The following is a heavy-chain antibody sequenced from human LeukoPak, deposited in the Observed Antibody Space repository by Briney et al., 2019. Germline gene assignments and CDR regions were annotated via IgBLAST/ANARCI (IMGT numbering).Heavy chain of an antibody. CDR1: GGSISSNTYY. Sequence: SETLSLTCTVSGGSISSNTYYWGWIRQPPGKGLEWIGEINHSGSTNYNPSLKSRVTISVDTSKNQFSLKLSSVTAADTAVYYCARGRRRQVKKDSGYDYWGQGTLVTVSS. D-gene: IGHD5-12*01. CDR3: ARGRRRQVKKDSGYDY. CDR2: INHSGST. V-gene: IGHV4-39*07. J-gene: IGHJ4*02.